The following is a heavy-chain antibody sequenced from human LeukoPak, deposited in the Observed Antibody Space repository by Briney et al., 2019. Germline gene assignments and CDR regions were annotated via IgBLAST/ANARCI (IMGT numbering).Heavy chain of an antibody. CDR2: ISGSGGTT. J-gene: IGHJ4*02. V-gene: IGHV3-23*01. Sequence: GGSLRLSCAASGFTVSNDHMSWVRQAPGKGLEWVSGISGSGGTTYYADSVKGRFTISRDNSKNTLYLQMNSLRAEDTAVYYCAKDLYAQPLGADYWGQGTLVSVSS. D-gene: IGHD2/OR15-2a*01. CDR1: GFTVSNDH. CDR3: AKDLYAQPLGADY.